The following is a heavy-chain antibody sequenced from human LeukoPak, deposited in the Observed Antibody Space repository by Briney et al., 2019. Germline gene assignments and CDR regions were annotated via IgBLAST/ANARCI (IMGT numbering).Heavy chain of an antibody. CDR3: ARDLTQWLVLPGY. CDR2: INPNSGGT. Sequence: ASVKVSCKASGYTFTGYYMHWVRQAPGQGLEWMGWINPNSGGTNYAQKFQGRVTMTRDTSISTAYMELRSLRSDDTAVYYCARDLTQWLVLPGYWGQGTLVTVSS. J-gene: IGHJ4*02. V-gene: IGHV1-2*02. D-gene: IGHD6-19*01. CDR1: GYTFTGYY.